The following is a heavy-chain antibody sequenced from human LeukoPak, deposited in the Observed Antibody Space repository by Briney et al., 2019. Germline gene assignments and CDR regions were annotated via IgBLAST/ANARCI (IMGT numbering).Heavy chain of an antibody. CDR3: ARDTMQQLVPDY. CDR2: IHYSGST. CDR1: GGSISSGDYY. Sequence: SETLSLSCTVSGGSISSGDYYWSWIRQPPGKGLEWIGYIHYSGSTYYTPSLKSRLTISVDTSRNQFSLKLSSVIAADTAIYYCARDTMQQLVPDYWGQGALVTVSS. V-gene: IGHV4-30-4*01. J-gene: IGHJ4*02. D-gene: IGHD6-13*01.